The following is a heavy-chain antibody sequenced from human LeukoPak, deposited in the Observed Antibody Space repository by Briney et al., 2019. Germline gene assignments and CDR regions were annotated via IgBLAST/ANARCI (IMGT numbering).Heavy chain of an antibody. V-gene: IGHV1-46*01. CDR1: GYTFTGYY. Sequence: GASVKVSCKASGYTFTGYYMHWVRQAPGQGLEWMGIINPSGGSTSYAQKFQGRVTMTRDMSTSTVYMELSSLRSEDTAVYYCAREWGGDEPRGAFDIWGQGTMVTVSS. D-gene: IGHD2-21*02. CDR2: INPSGGST. CDR3: AREWGGDEPRGAFDI. J-gene: IGHJ3*02.